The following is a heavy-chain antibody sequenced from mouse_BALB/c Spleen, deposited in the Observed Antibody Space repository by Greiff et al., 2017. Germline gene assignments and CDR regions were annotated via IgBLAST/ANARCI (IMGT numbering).Heavy chain of an antibody. CDR3: TRGDYGNYDVSYFDY. J-gene: IGHJ2*01. D-gene: IGHD2-1*01. Sequence: EVQLVESGGGLVKPGGSLKLSCAASGFTFSSYTMSWVRQTPEKRLEWVATISSGGSYTYYPDSVKGRFTISRDNAKNTLYLQMSSLKSEDTAMYYCTRGDYGNYDVSYFDYWGQGTTLTVSS. V-gene: IGHV5-6-4*01. CDR2: ISSGGSYT. CDR1: GFTFSSYT.